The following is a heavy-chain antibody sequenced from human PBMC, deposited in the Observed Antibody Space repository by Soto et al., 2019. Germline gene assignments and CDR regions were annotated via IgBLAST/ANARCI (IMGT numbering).Heavy chain of an antibody. D-gene: IGHD3-16*01. CDR2: INPTGST. CDR3: ARANGLRLGEFSWGGPNWFDP. CDR1: GGSFIGYY. Sequence: QVRLQQWGAGLLKPSETLSLTCAVYGGSFIGYYWSWIRQPPGKGLEWIGEINPTGSTNYNPSLKSRVTILIDTSKNQFSLKLSSVTAADTAMYYCARANGLRLGEFSWGGPNWFDPWGQGTLVTVSS. J-gene: IGHJ5*02. V-gene: IGHV4-34*01.